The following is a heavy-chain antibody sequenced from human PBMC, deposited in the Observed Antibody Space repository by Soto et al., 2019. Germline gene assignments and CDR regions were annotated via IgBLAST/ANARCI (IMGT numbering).Heavy chain of an antibody. J-gene: IGHJ4*02. CDR3: ARVPDY. V-gene: IGHV4-30-2*01. CDR2: IYHSVSN. Sequence: QLQLLESGSGLVKPSQTLSLTCAVSGGSISSGGYSWGWIRQPSGKGLEWIGYIYHSVSNYYNPSLKSRVTISVDRSKNQFSLRLSSVTAADTAVYYCARVPDYWCQGTLVTGSS. CDR1: GGSISSGGYS.